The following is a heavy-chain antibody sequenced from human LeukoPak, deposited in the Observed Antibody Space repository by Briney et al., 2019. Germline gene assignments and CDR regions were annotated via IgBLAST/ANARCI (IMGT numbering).Heavy chain of an antibody. CDR1: GGSISSSSYY. CDR3: ASPIRSYCSGGSCYSEDC. D-gene: IGHD2-15*01. Sequence: ETLSLTCTVSGGSISSSSYYWGWIRQPPGKGLEWIGSIYYSGSTYYNPSLKSRVTISVDTSKNQFSLKLSSVTAADTAVYYCASPIRSYCSGGSCYSEDCWGQGTLVTVSS. J-gene: IGHJ4*02. CDR2: IYYSGST. V-gene: IGHV4-39*01.